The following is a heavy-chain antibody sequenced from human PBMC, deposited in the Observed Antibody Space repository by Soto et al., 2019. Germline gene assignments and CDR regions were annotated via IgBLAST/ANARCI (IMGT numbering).Heavy chain of an antibody. D-gene: IGHD6-13*01. V-gene: IGHV3-21*01. Sequence: VQLVESGGGLVKPGGSLRLSCAASGFTFSSHTMTWVRQAPGKGLEWVSSISSSSSYIHYADSVKGRFTISRDNANNSLYLQINSLRVEDTALYYCAGRIAAGGGMDVWGQGTTVSVSS. CDR1: GFTFSSHT. J-gene: IGHJ6*02. CDR3: AGRIAAGGGMDV. CDR2: ISSSSSYI.